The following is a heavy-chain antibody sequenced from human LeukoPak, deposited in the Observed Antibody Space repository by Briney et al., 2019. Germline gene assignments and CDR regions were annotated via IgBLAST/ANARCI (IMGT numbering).Heavy chain of an antibody. CDR3: ARDIFILAFDM. Sequence: GGSLRLSCTTSGFTFNVHGMNWVRQAPGKGLEWVSGISGDGGVTWYADSVKGRFTISRDNSKNTPSLQMSSLRTEDTALYYCARDIFILAFDMWGRGTVVTASS. CDR2: ISGDGGVT. D-gene: IGHD3-9*01. CDR1: GFTFNVHG. J-gene: IGHJ3*02. V-gene: IGHV3-23*01.